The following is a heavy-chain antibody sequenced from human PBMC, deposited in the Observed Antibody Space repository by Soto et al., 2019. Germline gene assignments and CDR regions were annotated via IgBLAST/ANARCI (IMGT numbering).Heavy chain of an antibody. CDR3: AKQTGSTGCSYRDAFDI. Sequence: EVQLLESGGGLVQPGGSLRLSCTASGFTFSSYAMTWVRQAPGKGLQWVSCISGTGSGTYYADPVKGRFTISRDNSSNXXYLQMNTLRVEDTAIYYCAKQTGSTGCSYRDAFDIWGQGTMVTVSS. CDR1: GFTFSSYA. V-gene: IGHV3-23*01. J-gene: IGHJ3*02. D-gene: IGHD2-2*01. CDR2: ISGTGSGT.